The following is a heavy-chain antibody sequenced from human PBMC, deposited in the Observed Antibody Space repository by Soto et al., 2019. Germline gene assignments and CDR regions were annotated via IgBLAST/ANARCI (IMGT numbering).Heavy chain of an antibody. J-gene: IGHJ6*02. CDR3: ARVRSVQWELIDASYYGMDV. Sequence: ASVKVSCKASGYTFTSYAMHWVRQAPGQRLEWMGWINAGNGNTKYSQKFQGRVTITRDTSASTAYMELSSLGSEDTAVYYCARVRSVQWELIDASYYGMDVWGQGTTVTVSS. CDR2: INAGNGNT. V-gene: IGHV1-3*01. D-gene: IGHD1-26*01. CDR1: GYTFTSYA.